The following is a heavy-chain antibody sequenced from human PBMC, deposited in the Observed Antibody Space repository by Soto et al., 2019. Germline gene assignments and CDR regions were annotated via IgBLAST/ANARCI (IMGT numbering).Heavy chain of an antibody. D-gene: IGHD7-27*01. Sequence: QVQLVQSGAEVKKPGASVKVSCKASGYTFTNYYILWVRQAPGQGPEWMGIINPSAGSTSYAQKFQGRVTMTRDTSTSTVYMELSSLRSEDTAVYYCARAPPGDRGWFDPWGQGTLVNVSS. V-gene: IGHV1-46*01. CDR1: GYTFTNYY. CDR2: INPSAGST. J-gene: IGHJ5*02. CDR3: ARAPPGDRGWFDP.